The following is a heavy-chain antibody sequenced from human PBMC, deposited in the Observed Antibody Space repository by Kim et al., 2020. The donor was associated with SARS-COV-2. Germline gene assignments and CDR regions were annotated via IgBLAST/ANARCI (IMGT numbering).Heavy chain of an antibody. CDR3: ARLHSSSWSNWYFDL. D-gene: IGHD6-13*01. V-gene: IGHV4-39*01. J-gene: IGHJ2*01. CDR2: IYYSGST. Sequence: SETLSLTCTVSGGSISSSSYYWGWIRQPPGKGLEWIGSIYYSGSTYYNPSLKSRVTISVDTSKNQFSLKLSSVTAADTAVYYCARLHSSSWSNWYFDLWGRGTLVTVSS. CDR1: GGSISSSSYY.